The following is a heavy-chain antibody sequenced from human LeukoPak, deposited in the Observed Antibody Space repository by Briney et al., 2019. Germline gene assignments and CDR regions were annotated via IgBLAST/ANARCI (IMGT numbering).Heavy chain of an antibody. CDR2: ISWDGGST. CDR1: GFTFDDYT. CDR3: AKEKEAYSYGYYFDY. Sequence: GESLRLSCAASGFTFDDYTMHWVRQAPGKGLEWVSLISWDGGSTYYADSVKGRFTISRDNSKNSLYLQMNSLRTEDTALYYCAKEKEAYSYGYYFDYWGQGTLVTVSS. D-gene: IGHD5-18*01. J-gene: IGHJ4*02. V-gene: IGHV3-43*01.